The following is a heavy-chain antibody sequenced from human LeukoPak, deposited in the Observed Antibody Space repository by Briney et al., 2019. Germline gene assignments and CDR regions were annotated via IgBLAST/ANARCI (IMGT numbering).Heavy chain of an antibody. D-gene: IGHD3-10*01. V-gene: IGHV1-2*02. CDR1: GYTFTGYY. J-gene: IGHJ6*03. CDR3: ARAPLRKRFGEVDPRYYMDV. CDR2: INPNSGGT. Sequence: PWASVKVSCKASGYTFTGYYMHWVRQAPGQGLEWMGWINPNSGGTNYAQKFQGRVTMTRDTSISTAYMELSRLRSEDTAVYYCARAPLRKRFGEVDPRYYMDVWGKGAAVIISS.